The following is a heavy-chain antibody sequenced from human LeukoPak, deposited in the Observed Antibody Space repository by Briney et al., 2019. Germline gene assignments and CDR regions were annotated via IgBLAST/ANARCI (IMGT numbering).Heavy chain of an antibody. Sequence: ASETLSLTCAVSGGSISSRNWWSWVRQSPGRGLEWIGEISHSATTNYNPSLKSRVTMSVDKSKNQFSLRLTSLTAADTAVYYCARDLDFGDYGASASWFDPWGQGILVTVSS. V-gene: IGHV4-4*02. CDR2: ISHSATT. D-gene: IGHD4-17*01. CDR3: ARDLDFGDYGASASWFDP. J-gene: IGHJ5*02. CDR1: GGSISSRNW.